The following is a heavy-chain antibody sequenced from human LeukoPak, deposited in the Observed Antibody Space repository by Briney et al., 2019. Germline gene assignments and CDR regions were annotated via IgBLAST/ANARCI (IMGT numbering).Heavy chain of an antibody. CDR2: INPNSGGT. CDR1: GYTFTGYY. V-gene: IGHV1-2*02. CDR3: ARDLSGAMITIFGVVLGNWFDP. Sequence: GASVKVSCKASGYTFTGYYMHWVRQAPGQGLEWMGWINPNSGGTNYAQKFQGRVTMTRDTSISTAYMELSRLRSDDTAVYYCARDLSGAMITIFGVVLGNWFDPWGQGTLVTVSS. J-gene: IGHJ5*02. D-gene: IGHD3-3*01.